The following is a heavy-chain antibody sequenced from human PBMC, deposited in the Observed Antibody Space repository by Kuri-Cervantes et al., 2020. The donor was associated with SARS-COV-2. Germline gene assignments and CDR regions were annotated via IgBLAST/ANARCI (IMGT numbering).Heavy chain of an antibody. CDR3: ARGDIVVVPAAISYYYYGMDV. Sequence: SETLSLTCTVSGGSISSSGYYWGWIRQPPGKGLEWIGEINHSGSTNYNPSLKSRVTISVDTSKNQFSLKLSSVTAADTAVYYCARGDIVVVPAAISYYYYGMDVWGQGTTVTVSS. D-gene: IGHD2-2*01. J-gene: IGHJ6*02. CDR2: INHSGST. CDR1: GGSISSSGYY. V-gene: IGHV4-39*07.